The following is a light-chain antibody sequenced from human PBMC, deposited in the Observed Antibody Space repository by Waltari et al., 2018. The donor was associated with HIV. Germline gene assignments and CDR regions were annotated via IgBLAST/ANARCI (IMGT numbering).Light chain of an antibody. CDR2: DAS. CDR1: PDIKNF. Sequence: DIQMTQSPSYLSASVGDGVTITCQASPDIKNFLNWYQQKPGKAPNLLIFDASNLQPGVPSRFSGSGSVTNFTFTISSLQPEDMATYYCQQYDDPLLTFGPGTKVDVK. V-gene: IGKV1-33*01. CDR3: QQYDDPLLT. J-gene: IGKJ3*01.